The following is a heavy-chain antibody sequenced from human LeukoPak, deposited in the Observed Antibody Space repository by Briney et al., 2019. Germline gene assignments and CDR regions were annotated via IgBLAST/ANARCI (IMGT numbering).Heavy chain of an antibody. D-gene: IGHD1-26*01. CDR1: GFTFDDYT. J-gene: IGHJ3*02. CDR2: ISWDGGST. Sequence: GSLRLSCAASGFTFDDYTMHWVRQAPGKGLEWVSLISWDGGSTYYADSVKGRFTISRDNAKNSLYLQMNSLRAEDTAVYYCARLYSGRVFDIWGQGTMVTVSS. V-gene: IGHV3-43*01. CDR3: ARLYSGRVFDI.